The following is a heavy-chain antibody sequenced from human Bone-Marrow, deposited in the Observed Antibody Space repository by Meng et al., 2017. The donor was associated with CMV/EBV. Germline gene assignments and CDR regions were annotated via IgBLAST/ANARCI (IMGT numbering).Heavy chain of an antibody. V-gene: IGHV5-51*01. CDR2: IWPGDSET. J-gene: IGHJ5*02. CDR3: ARQTSGWPNWFDP. Sequence: GGSLRLSCKASRYSFTSYWIGWVRQMPGKGLEWMGIIWPGDSETRYSPSFEGQVTISADKSISTAYLQWSSLKASDTAMYYCARQTSGWPNWFDPWGQGTVVTVSS. D-gene: IGHD6-19*01. CDR1: RYSFTSYW.